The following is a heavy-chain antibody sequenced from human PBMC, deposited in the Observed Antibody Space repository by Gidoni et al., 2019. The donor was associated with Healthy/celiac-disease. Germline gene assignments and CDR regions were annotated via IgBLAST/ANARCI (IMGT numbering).Heavy chain of an antibody. D-gene: IGHD3-9*01. CDR3: AREGDDILTGYLDY. V-gene: IGHV4-38-2*02. Sequence: QVQLQESGPGLVKPSETLSLTCAVSGYSISSGYYWGWIRQPPGKGLEWIGSIYHSGSTYYNPSLKSRVTISVDTSKNQFSLKLSSVTAADTAVYYCAREGDDILTGYLDYWGQGTLVTVSS. CDR2: IYHSGST. J-gene: IGHJ4*02. CDR1: GYSISSGYY.